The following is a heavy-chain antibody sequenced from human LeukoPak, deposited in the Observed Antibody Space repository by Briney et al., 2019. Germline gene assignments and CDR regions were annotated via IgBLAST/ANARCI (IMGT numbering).Heavy chain of an antibody. V-gene: IGHV3-74*01. Sequence: GGSLRLSCAASRFTFRINWMHWVRHGPGRGLWCGSRINTDGRSTGYADSVRGGFTISRDNAENTLYLQMNSLRAEDTAVYYCARGKGGSGYSIDYWGQGTLVTVSS. J-gene: IGHJ4*02. CDR2: INTDGRST. CDR1: RFTFRINW. D-gene: IGHD3-3*01. CDR3: ARGKGGSGYSIDY.